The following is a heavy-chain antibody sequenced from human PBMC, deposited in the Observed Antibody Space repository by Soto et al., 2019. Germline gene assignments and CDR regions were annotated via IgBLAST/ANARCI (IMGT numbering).Heavy chain of an antibody. D-gene: IGHD3-22*01. Sequence: GGSLRLSCTASGFTFGDYAMSWFRQAPGKGLEWVGFIRSKAYGGTTEYAASVKGRFTISRDDSKSIAYLQMNSLKTEDTAVYYCTSQYYYDSSGYLDYWGQGTLVTVSS. CDR1: GFTFGDYA. V-gene: IGHV3-49*03. CDR2: IRSKAYGGTT. CDR3: TSQYYYDSSGYLDY. J-gene: IGHJ4*02.